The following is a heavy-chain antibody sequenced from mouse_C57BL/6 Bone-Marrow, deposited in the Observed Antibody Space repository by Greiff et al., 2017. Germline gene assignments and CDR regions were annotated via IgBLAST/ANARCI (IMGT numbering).Heavy chain of an antibody. Sequence: VQLQQPGAELVKPGASVKLSCKASGYTFTSYWMHWVKQRPGQGLEWIGMIHPNSGSTNYNEKFKSKATLTVDKSSSTAYMQLSSLTSEGSAVYYCARSGLRYPAWFAYWGQGTLVTVSA. CDR2: IHPNSGST. CDR1: GYTFTSYW. J-gene: IGHJ3*01. CDR3: ARSGLRYPAWFAY. V-gene: IGHV1-64*01. D-gene: IGHD1-1*01.